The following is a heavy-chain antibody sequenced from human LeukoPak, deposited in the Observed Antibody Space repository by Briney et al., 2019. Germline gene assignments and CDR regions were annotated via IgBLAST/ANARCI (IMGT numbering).Heavy chain of an antibody. D-gene: IGHD3-22*01. CDR3: AISQGSYYDTSGYLGGDY. CDR1: GYTFTNYG. J-gene: IGHJ4*02. Sequence: GASVKVSCKASGYTFTNYGIFWVRQAPGQGLEWMGWISAYSGNTNYAQKLQGRVTMTTETSTSTAYMELESLRSDDTAVYYCAISQGSYYDTSGYLGGDYGGQGTLVTVSS. CDR2: ISAYSGNT. V-gene: IGHV1-18*01.